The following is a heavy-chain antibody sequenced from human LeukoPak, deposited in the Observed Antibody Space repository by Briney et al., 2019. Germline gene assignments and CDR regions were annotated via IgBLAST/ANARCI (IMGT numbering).Heavy chain of an antibody. CDR2: IYTSGST. D-gene: IGHD3-9*01. Sequence: PSETLSLTCTVSGGSISSYYWSWIRQPVGEGLEWIGRIYTSGSTNYNPSLKSRVTMSVDTSKNQFSLKLSSVTAADTAVYYCARDIPFDWLFYRFDPWGQGTLVTVSS. V-gene: IGHV4-4*07. CDR1: GGSISSYY. CDR3: ARDIPFDWLFYRFDP. J-gene: IGHJ5*02.